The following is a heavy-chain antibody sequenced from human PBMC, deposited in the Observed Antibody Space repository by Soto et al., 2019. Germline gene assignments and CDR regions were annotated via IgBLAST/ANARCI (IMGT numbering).Heavy chain of an antibody. V-gene: IGHV3-30*18. CDR1: GFTFSSYA. Sequence: GGSLRLSCAASGFTFSSYAMSWVRQAPGKGLEWVAVISYDGSNKYYADSVKGRFTISRDNSKNTLYLQMNSLRAGDTAVYYCAKTYDSIWGTPPDYWGQGTLVTVSS. CDR3: AKTYDSIWGTPPDY. D-gene: IGHD3-16*01. CDR2: ISYDGSNK. J-gene: IGHJ4*02.